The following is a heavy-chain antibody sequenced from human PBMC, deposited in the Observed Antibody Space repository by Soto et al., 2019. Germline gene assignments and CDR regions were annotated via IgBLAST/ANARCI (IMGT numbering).Heavy chain of an antibody. CDR1: GGTFSSYA. CDR3: ARASGSGSSRFPYYFDY. V-gene: IGHV1-69*06. Sequence: SVKVSCKASGGTFSSYAISWVRQAPGQGLEWMGGIIPIFGTANYAQKFQGRVTITADKSTSTAYMELSSLRSEDTAVYYCARASGSGSSRFPYYFDYWGQGTLVTVSS. CDR2: IIPIFGTA. J-gene: IGHJ4*02. D-gene: IGHD3-10*01.